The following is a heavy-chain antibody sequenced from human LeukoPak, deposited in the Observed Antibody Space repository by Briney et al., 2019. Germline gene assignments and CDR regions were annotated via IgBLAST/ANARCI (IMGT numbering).Heavy chain of an antibody. CDR3: ARVLRFLEWPYYYYYMDV. J-gene: IGHJ6*03. D-gene: IGHD3-3*01. CDR1: GYTFTDYY. Sequence: ASVKVSCKASGYTFTDYYIHWVRQAPGQGLEWMGWLNPQNGGTNYAQKFQGRVTMTRDTSISTAYMELSRLRSDDTAVYYCARVLRFLEWPYYYYYMDVWGKGTTVTVSS. CDR2: LNPQNGGT. V-gene: IGHV1-2*02.